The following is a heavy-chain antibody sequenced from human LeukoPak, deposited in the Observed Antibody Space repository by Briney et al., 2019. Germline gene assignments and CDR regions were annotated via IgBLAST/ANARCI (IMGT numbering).Heavy chain of an antibody. V-gene: IGHV3-7*01. CDR2: IKQGGSEK. Sequence: GGSLRLSCAASGFTFSNYWMTWVRQAPGKGLEWVANIKQGGSEKYYVDSVKGRFTISRDNAKNSLYLQMNSLRAEDTAVYYCARSETTYYYDSSVFYYYYGMDVWGQGTTVTVSS. D-gene: IGHD3-22*01. CDR3: ARSETTYYYDSSVFYYYYGMDV. J-gene: IGHJ6*02. CDR1: GFTFSNYW.